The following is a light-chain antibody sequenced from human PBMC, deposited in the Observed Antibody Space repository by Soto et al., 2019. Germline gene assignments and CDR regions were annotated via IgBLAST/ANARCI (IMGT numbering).Light chain of an antibody. J-gene: IGKJ1*01. V-gene: IGKV3-20*01. CDR1: QSVSSSY. CDR3: QQYGSSPWT. CDR2: GAS. Sequence: EIVLTQSPGTLSLSPGERATLSCRASQSVSSSYLAWYQQKPGQAPRLLIYGASSRATGIPDTFSGSGSGTDFTVTISRLEAEDFAVNYCQQYGSSPWTFGQGTKVEIK.